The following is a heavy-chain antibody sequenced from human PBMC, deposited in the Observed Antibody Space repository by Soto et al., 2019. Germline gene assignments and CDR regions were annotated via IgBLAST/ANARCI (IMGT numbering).Heavy chain of an antibody. CDR1: GFTFSSYG. CDR2: IWYDGSNK. CDR3: ASVVAGMDYYYMDV. V-gene: IGHV3-33*01. J-gene: IGHJ6*03. D-gene: IGHD6-19*01. Sequence: ESGGGVVQPGRSLRLSCAASGFTFSSYGMHWVRQAPGKGLEWVAVIWYDGSNKYYADSVKGRFTISRDNSKNTLYLQMNSLRAEDTAVYYCASVVAGMDYYYMDVWGKGTTVTVSS.